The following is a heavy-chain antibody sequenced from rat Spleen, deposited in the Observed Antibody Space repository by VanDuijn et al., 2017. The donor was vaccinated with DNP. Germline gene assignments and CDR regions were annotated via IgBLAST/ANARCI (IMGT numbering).Heavy chain of an antibody. D-gene: IGHD1-4*01. CDR2: ISHDGSRT. Sequence: EVQLVESGGGPVQPGRSLKLSCVASGFTFSNYWMTWIRQAPTKGLEWVATISHDGSRTYYRDSVKGRFTISRDNAKSTLYLQMNSLRSEDTATYYCARHVNPGITTYGVMDAWGQGASVTVSS. J-gene: IGHJ4*01. CDR1: GFTFSNYW. CDR3: ARHVNPGITTYGVMDA. V-gene: IGHV5-29*01.